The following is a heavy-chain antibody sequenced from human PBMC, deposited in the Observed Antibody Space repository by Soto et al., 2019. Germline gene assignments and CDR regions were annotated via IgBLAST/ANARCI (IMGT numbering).Heavy chain of an antibody. J-gene: IGHJ5*02. Sequence: QLQLQESGPGLVKPSETLSLACTVSGGSISSSRYSWGWIRQPPGKGLEWIGSAYYSGSTYYNPSLKSRDTMSVDTSKNQFSLKLSSVTAADTAVYYCATRQGGSYNWFDPWGQGTLVTVSS. CDR2: AYYSGST. CDR3: ATRQGGSYNWFDP. V-gene: IGHV4-39*01. D-gene: IGHD2-15*01. CDR1: GGSISSSRYS.